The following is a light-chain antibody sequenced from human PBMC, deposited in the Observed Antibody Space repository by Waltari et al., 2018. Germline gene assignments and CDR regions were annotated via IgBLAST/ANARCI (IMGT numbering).Light chain of an antibody. CDR2: DAS. CDR1: QSVGSY. V-gene: IGKV3-11*01. J-gene: IGKJ2*01. Sequence: EIVLTQSPATLSLSPGERATLSCRASQSVGSYLAWYQQKPGQAPRLLIYDASNRATGVPLRFSGSGSGTDFTLTISSLEPEDFAVYYCQQRSNWLKYTFGQVTKVEIK. CDR3: QQRSNWLKYT.